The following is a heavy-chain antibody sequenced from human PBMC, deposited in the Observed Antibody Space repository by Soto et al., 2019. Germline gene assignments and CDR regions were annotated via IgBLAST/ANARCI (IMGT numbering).Heavy chain of an antibody. CDR3: GVVAALVDY. Sequence: XSVKVSCNASGYPFTSYYMHWVRQAPGQGLEWMGIINPSGGSTSYAQKFQGRVTMTRDTSTSTVYMELSSLRSEDTAVYYCGVVAALVDYWGQGTLVTVSS. CDR2: INPSGGST. CDR1: GYPFTSYY. V-gene: IGHV1-46*01. J-gene: IGHJ4*02. D-gene: IGHD2-15*01.